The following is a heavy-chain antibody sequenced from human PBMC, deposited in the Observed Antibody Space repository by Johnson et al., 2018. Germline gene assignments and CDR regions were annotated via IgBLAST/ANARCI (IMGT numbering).Heavy chain of an antibody. V-gene: IGHV3-30*18. D-gene: IGHD1-26*01. CDR2: ISYDGSNK. CDR3: AKDSGATTSYYYYSMDV. Sequence: VQLVESGGGVVQPGRSLRLSCAASGFTFSSYGMHWVRQAPGKGLEWVAVISYDGSNKYYADSVKGRFTISRDNYKKTLYLQMNSLRAEDTAVYYCAKDSGATTSYYYYSMDVWGKGTTVTVSS. CDR1: GFTFSSYG. J-gene: IGHJ6*03.